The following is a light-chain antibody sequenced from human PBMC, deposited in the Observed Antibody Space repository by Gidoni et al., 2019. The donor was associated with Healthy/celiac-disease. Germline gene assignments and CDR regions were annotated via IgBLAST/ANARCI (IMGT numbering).Light chain of an antibody. CDR3: QQYGSSLIT. CDR1: QSVSSSY. J-gene: IGKJ5*01. V-gene: IGKV3-20*01. CDR2: GAS. Sequence: EIVLTQSPGTLSLSPGERATLSCRASQSVSSSYLAWYQQKPGQAPRLLIYGASSRATGIPDMFSGSGSETDFTLTISRLEPEDFAVYYCQQYGSSLITFGQGTRLEIK.